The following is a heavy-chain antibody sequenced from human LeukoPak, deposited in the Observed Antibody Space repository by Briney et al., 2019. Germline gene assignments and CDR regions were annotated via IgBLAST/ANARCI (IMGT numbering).Heavy chain of an antibody. CDR1: GYIFTSYG. D-gene: IGHD2-2*01. V-gene: IGHV1-18*01. CDR2: INVNNANT. Sequence: ASVKVSCEASGYIFTSYGFSWVRQAPGQGLEWMGWINVNNANTYYSEKFRGRLTMTTDTSTTTAYMELSRLRSDDTAVYYCARGGAVVPAAIFPIYYYYYGMDVWGQGTTVTVSS. CDR3: ARGGAVVPAAIFPIYYYYYGMDV. J-gene: IGHJ6*02.